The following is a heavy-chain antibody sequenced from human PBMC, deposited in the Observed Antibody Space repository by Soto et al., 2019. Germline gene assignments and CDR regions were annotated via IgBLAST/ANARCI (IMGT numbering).Heavy chain of an antibody. CDR1: GFTFTTYE. Sequence: SCAASGFTFTTYEMNWVRQAPGKGLEWVSYISSAGTTINYADSVKGRFTTSRDNAKSSLYLQLNSLRAEDTAVYYCARDRSGGHSYYGMDVWGQGTTVTVSS. CDR3: ARDRSGGHSYYGMDV. J-gene: IGHJ6*02. V-gene: IGHV3-48*03. CDR2: ISSAGTTI. D-gene: IGHD3-3*01.